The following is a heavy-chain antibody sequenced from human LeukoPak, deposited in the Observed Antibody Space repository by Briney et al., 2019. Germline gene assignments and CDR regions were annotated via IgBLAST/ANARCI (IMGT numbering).Heavy chain of an antibody. Sequence: ETVSLTCTVSGGSISSYYWSWIRQPPGKGLEWIGYIYYSGSTKYKPSLKSRVTISVDTSKNQFSLKLSSVTAADTAVYYCARGRFLDAFDIWGQGTLVTVSS. D-gene: IGHD3-3*01. CDR3: ARGRFLDAFDI. V-gene: IGHV4-59*01. CDR1: GGSISSYY. J-gene: IGHJ3*02. CDR2: IYYSGST.